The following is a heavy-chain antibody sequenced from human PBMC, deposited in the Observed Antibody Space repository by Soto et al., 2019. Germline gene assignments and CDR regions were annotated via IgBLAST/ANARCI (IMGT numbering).Heavy chain of an antibody. Sequence: QVQLQQWGAGLLKPSETLSLTCAVYGGSFSGYYWSWIRQPPGKGLEWIGEINHSGSTNYNPSLNSRVTISVDPSKTHFSLKLSSVTAADTAVYYCARWGIRYYGSGSYFDPWGQGTLVTVSS. CDR3: ARWGIRYYGSGSYFDP. CDR1: GGSFSGYY. D-gene: IGHD3-10*01. V-gene: IGHV4-34*01. CDR2: INHSGST. J-gene: IGHJ5*02.